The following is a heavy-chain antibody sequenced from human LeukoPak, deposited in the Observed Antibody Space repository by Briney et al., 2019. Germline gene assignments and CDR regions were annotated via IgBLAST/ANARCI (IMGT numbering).Heavy chain of an antibody. CDR2: IYNGGDTI. CDR3: AREGYYYDSSGYLDY. V-gene: IGHV3-11*04. D-gene: IGHD3-22*01. Sequence: GGSLRLSCATSGFTFSDHYMTWIRQAPGKGLETVSYIYNGGDTIYYADSVRGRFTISRDNSKNTLYLQMNSLRAEDTAVYYCAREGYYYDSSGYLDYWGQGTLVTVSS. CDR1: GFTFSDHY. J-gene: IGHJ4*02.